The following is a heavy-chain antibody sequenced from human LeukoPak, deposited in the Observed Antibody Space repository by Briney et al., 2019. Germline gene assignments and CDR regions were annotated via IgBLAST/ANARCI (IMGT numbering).Heavy chain of an antibody. Sequence: GGSLRLSCAASGFTFSSYSMNWVRQAPGKGLEWVSYISSSSSTIYYADSVKGRFTISRDNAKNSLYLQMNSLRAEDTAVYYCAREFQLSWVTTDYWGQGTLVTVSS. J-gene: IGHJ4*02. V-gene: IGHV3-48*04. CDR1: GFTFSSYS. D-gene: IGHD4-17*01. CDR3: AREFQLSWVTTDY. CDR2: ISSSSSTI.